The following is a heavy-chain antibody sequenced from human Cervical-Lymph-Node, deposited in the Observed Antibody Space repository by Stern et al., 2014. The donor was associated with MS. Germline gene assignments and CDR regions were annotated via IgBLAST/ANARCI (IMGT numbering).Heavy chain of an antibody. CDR2: SSVGGSTI. V-gene: IGHV3-11*01. Sequence: QVQLLESGGGLVKPGGSLRLSCAASGFTYTDYYMSWIRQAPGKGLEWISCSSVGGSTIYYADSVKGRFTISRDNTKNSLYLQMNSLRAEDTAVYYCARDQSAPRQGWFEYWGQGTLVTVSS. CDR3: ARDQSAPRQGWFEY. D-gene: IGHD2-2*01. J-gene: IGHJ4*02. CDR1: GFTYTDYY.